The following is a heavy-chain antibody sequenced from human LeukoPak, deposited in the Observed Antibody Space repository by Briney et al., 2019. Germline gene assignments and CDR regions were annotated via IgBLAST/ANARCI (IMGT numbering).Heavy chain of an antibody. CDR3: AREARLGELSPSGY. CDR1: GFTFSSYS. D-gene: IGHD3-16*02. V-gene: IGHV3-21*01. J-gene: IGHJ4*02. CDR2: ISSSSSYI. Sequence: PGGSLRLSCAASGFTFSSYSMNWVRQAPGKGLEWVSSISSSSSYIYYADSVKGRFTISRDNAKSSLYLQMNSLRAEDTAAYYCAREARLGELSPSGYWGQGSLVTVSS.